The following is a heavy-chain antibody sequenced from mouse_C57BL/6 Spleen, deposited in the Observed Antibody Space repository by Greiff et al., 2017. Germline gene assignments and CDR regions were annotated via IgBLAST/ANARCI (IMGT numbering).Heavy chain of an antibody. CDR1: GFTFTDYY. CDR3: ARYITAQATRAMDY. J-gene: IGHJ4*01. V-gene: IGHV7-3*01. D-gene: IGHD3-2*02. Sequence: EVQGVESGGGLVQPGGSLSLSCAASGFTFTDYYMSWVRQPPGKALEWLGFIRNKANGYTTEYSASVKGRFTISRDNSQSILYLQMNALRAEDSATYYCARYITAQATRAMDYWGQGTSVTVSS. CDR2: IRNKANGYTT.